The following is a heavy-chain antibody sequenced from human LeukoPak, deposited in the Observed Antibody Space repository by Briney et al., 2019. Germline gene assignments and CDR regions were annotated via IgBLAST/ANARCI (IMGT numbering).Heavy chain of an antibody. J-gene: IGHJ3*02. Sequence: PGGSLRLSCAASGFTFSSYAMSWVRQAPGKGPEWVSGISGSGGLTYHADSVKGRFTISRDNSKKMVYLEMNSLRAEDTAVYYCATDPLYDSSDRHAFDIWGQGTMVTVSS. V-gene: IGHV3-23*01. D-gene: IGHD3-22*01. CDR3: ATDPLYDSSDRHAFDI. CDR1: GFTFSSYA. CDR2: ISGSGGLT.